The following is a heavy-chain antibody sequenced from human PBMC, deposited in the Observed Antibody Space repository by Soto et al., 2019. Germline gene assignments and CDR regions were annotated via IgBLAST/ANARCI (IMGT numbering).Heavy chain of an antibody. CDR1: GFILSAYG. CDR3: ARDREGTENDLTFDH. CDR2: IWYDGSEK. V-gene: IGHV3-33*01. J-gene: IGHJ4*02. Sequence: QVQLVESGGGVVQPGTSLRLSCVGSGFILSAYGMHWVRQAPGKGLEWVAVIWYDGSEKYYADSVKGRFTISRDTSKNTLYLQMNSLRVEDSAVYYCARDREGTENDLTFDHWGQGALVTVSS. D-gene: IGHD3-3*01.